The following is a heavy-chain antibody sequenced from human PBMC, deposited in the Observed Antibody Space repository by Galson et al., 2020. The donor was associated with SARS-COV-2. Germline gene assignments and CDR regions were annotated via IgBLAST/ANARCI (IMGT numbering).Heavy chain of an antibody. J-gene: IGHJ5*02. Sequence: SETLSLTCTVSGGSISSGSYYWSWIRQPAGKGLEWIGRIYTSGSTNYNPSLKSRVTISVDTSKNQFSLKLSSVTAADKAVYYCARGTQAVAGKGGFGPWGQGTLVAVSS. D-gene: IGHD6-19*01. CDR1: GGSISSGSYY. CDR3: ARGTQAVAGKGGFGP. V-gene: IGHV4-61*02. CDR2: IYTSGST.